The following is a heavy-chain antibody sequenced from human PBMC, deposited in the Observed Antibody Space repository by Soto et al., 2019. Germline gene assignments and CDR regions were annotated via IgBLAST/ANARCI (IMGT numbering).Heavy chain of an antibody. CDR2: INSDGSST. CDR3: AREQGVAPAAIFNY. CDR1: GFTFSSYW. J-gene: IGHJ4*02. Sequence: GGSLRLSCAASGFTFSSYWMHWVRQAPGKGLVWISRINSDGSSTSYADSVKGRFTISRDNAKNTLYLQMNSLRAEDTAVYYCAREQGVAPAAIFNYWGQGTLVTVSS. D-gene: IGHD2-2*01. V-gene: IGHV3-74*01.